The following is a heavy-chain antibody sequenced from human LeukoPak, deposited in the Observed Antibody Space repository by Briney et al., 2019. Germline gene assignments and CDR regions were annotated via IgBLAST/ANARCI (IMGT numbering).Heavy chain of an antibody. CDR2: INPNTGDT. CDR3: ARSADGYTCGHFDL. J-gene: IGHJ4*02. V-gene: IGHV1-2*02. D-gene: IGHD5-18*01. Sequence: GASVKVSCKASGYTFTAYYMHWVRQAPGQGLEWMGWINPNTGDTNYAQNFQGRVTMNRDTSISTAYMELSSLRSDDTAVYYCARSADGYTCGHFDLWGQGTLVTVSS. CDR1: GYTFTAYY.